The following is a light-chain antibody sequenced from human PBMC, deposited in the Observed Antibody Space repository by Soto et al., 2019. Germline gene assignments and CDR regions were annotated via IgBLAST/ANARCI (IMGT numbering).Light chain of an antibody. Sequence: QSVLTQPPSASGTPGQKVTISCSGSSSNIGPNAVNWYQQLPGTAPKLLLYNNNQRPSGVSDRFSGSKSGTSASLAISGLQSGDEADYHCAAWDDSLNGLVFGTGTKLTDL. CDR3: AAWDDSLNGLV. V-gene: IGLV1-44*01. J-gene: IGLJ1*01. CDR1: SSNIGPNA. CDR2: NNN.